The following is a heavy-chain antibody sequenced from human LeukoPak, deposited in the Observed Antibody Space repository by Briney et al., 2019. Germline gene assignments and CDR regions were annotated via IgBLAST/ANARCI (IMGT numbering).Heavy chain of an antibody. Sequence: SETLSLTCTVSGGSISSYYWGWIRQPPGKGLEWIGYIYYSGSTNYNPSLKSRVTISVDTSKNQFSLKLSSVTAADTAVYYCARARGLWFGELFLFDYWGQGTLVTVSS. D-gene: IGHD3-10*01. V-gene: IGHV4-59*08. CDR1: GGSISSYY. CDR2: IYYSGST. CDR3: ARARGLWFGELFLFDY. J-gene: IGHJ4*02.